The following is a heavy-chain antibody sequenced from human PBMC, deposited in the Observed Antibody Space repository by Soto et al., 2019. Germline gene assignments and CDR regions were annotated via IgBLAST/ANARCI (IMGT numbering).Heavy chain of an antibody. V-gene: IGHV3-33*01. J-gene: IGHJ3*02. CDR1: GFTFSSYG. CDR3: ARDSIEDEDDAFDI. Sequence: QVQLVESGGGVVQPGRSLRLSCAASGFTFSSYGMHWVRQAPGKGLEWVAVIWYDGSNKYYADSVKGRFTISRDNSKNTLYLQMNSLRAEDTAVYYCARDSIEDEDDAFDIWGQGTMVTVSS. CDR2: IWYDGSNK.